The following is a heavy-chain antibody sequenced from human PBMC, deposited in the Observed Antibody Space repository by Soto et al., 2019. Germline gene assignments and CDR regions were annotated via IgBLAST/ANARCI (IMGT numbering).Heavy chain of an antibody. V-gene: IGHV4-34*01. CDR1: GGSFSGFC. Sequence: PSRGPSLSRARSGGSFSGFCLSWIWQPPGKGLEWIGEINHSGSTNYNPSLKSRVTISVDTSKNQFSLKLSSVTAADTAVYYCARGPKLRRPYYYYYMDVWGKGTTVT. CDR3: ARGPKLRRPYYYYYMDV. J-gene: IGHJ6*03. CDR2: INHSGST. D-gene: IGHD1-1*01.